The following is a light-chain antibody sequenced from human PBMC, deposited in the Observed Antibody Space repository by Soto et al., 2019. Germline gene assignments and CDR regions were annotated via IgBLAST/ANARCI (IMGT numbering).Light chain of an antibody. J-gene: IGKJ5*01. CDR3: QQSYSTLLIT. V-gene: IGKV1-39*01. CDR2: AAS. CDR1: QSISTY. Sequence: DIQMTQSPSSLSASVGDRVTITCRTSQSISTYLNWYQQKPGKAPKRLIYAASDLQSGVPSRFSGSGSGTDFTLTISSLQPEDFATYYCQQSYSTLLITFGQGTRLEIK.